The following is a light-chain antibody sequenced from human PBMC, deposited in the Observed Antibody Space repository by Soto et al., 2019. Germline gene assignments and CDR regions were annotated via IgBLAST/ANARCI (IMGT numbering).Light chain of an antibody. CDR2: DVS. CDR3: NSYTSSTTFV. CDR1: SSDVGGYNF. J-gene: IGLJ1*01. V-gene: IGLV2-14*03. Sequence: QSALTQPASVSGSPGQSITISCTGTSSDVGGYNFVSWYQQHPDKAPKLMIFDVSLRPSGVSNRFSGSKSGNTASLTISGLQAEDEADYYCNSYTSSTTFVFGTGTKLTVL.